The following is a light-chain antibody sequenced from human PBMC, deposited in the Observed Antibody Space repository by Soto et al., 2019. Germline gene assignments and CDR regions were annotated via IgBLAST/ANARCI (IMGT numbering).Light chain of an antibody. Sequence: DIQMTQSPSSLSASVGDRVTITCQASQDISNYLNWYQQKPGKAPKLLIYDASNLETGVPSRFSGSVSGTDFTDTISCLQPEDTATYYCQQYENPLLTFGGGTKVEIK. J-gene: IGKJ4*01. V-gene: IGKV1-33*01. CDR2: DAS. CDR3: QQYENPLLT. CDR1: QDISNY.